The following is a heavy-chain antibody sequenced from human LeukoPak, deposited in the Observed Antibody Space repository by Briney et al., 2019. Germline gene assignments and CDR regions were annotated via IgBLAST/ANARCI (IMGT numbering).Heavy chain of an antibody. CDR2: ISSSSSYI. V-gene: IGHV3-21*01. CDR3: ARDWTTVTTGRALDI. Sequence: GGSLRLSCAASGFTFSSYSMNWVRQAPGKGLEWVSSISSSSSYIYYADSVKGRFTISRDNAKNSLYLQMNSLRAEDTAVYYCARDWTTVTTGRALDIWGQGTMVTVSS. CDR1: GFTFSSYS. D-gene: IGHD4-17*01. J-gene: IGHJ3*02.